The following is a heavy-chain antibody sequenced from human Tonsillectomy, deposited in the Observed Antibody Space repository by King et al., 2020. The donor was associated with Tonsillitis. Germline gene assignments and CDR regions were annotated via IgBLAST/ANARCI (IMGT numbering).Heavy chain of an antibody. V-gene: IGHV4-59*01. Sequence: QVQLQESGPGLVKPSETLSLTCTVSGGSISSDYWSWIRQSPGKGLEWIGYIYDSGTTNYNPYLRSRVNISADTSKNQFSLKLTSVTAADTAVYSCAINCYGSGSYIEYMAVWGKGTRVTVSS. CDR1: GGSISSDY. CDR3: AINCYGSGSYIEYMAV. D-gene: IGHD3-10*01. CDR2: IYDSGTT. J-gene: IGHJ6*03.